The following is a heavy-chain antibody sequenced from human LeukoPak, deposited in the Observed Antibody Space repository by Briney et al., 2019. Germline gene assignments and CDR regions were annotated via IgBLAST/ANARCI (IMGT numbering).Heavy chain of an antibody. J-gene: IGHJ6*03. Sequence: ASVKVSCKASGGTFSSYAISWVRQAPGQGLEWMGGIIPIFGTANYAQKFQGRVTITTDESTSTAYMELSSLRPEDTAVYYCARGRLSSSWTGGTYYYYYCMDVWGKGTTVTVSS. CDR1: GGTFSSYA. CDR2: IIPIFGTA. D-gene: IGHD6-13*01. CDR3: ARGRLSSSWTGGTYYYYYCMDV. V-gene: IGHV1-69*05.